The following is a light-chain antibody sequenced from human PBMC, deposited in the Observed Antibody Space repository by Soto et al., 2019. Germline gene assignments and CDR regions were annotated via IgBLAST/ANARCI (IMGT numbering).Light chain of an antibody. CDR1: QSVSSIF. CDR2: GAS. Sequence: EIVLTQSPGTLSLSPGERATLFCGASQSVSSIFLAWYQQRPGQTPRLLVYGASSRATGIPDRFSGSGSGTDFTLTISRLEPEDFAVYYCQHYGGSSWKFGQGTKV. CDR3: QHYGGSSWK. J-gene: IGKJ1*01. V-gene: IGKV3-20*01.